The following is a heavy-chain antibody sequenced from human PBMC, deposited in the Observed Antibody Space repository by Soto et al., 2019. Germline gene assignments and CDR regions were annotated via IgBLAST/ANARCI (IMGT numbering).Heavy chain of an antibody. CDR2: IMPVLGAT. CDR3: ARDADLDY. CDR1: GGTFSSNP. V-gene: IGHV1-69*01. Sequence: QVQLVQSGAEVKKPGSSVKVSCKTSGGTFSSNPFTWMRQAPGRGLEWMGEIMPVLGATNYAQNFQDRVTITADESTTTVYMELSRLRSEDTAVYYCARDADLDYWGQGTLVTVSS. J-gene: IGHJ4*02.